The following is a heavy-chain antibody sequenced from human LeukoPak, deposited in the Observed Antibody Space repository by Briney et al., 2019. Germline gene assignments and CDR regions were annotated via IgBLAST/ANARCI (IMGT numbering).Heavy chain of an antibody. J-gene: IGHJ3*02. CDR2: LAHGETT. V-gene: IGHV4-38-2*02. CDR3: ARFVGSSWLAFDI. D-gene: IGHD6-13*01. Sequence: SETLSLTCTVSDASVSSNYYWGWIRQSPGKGPDWLGSLAHGETTYYNPSLRSRVTISIDTSKNQFSLQLNSVTAADTALYYCARFVGSSWLAFDIWGQGTMVTVSS. CDR1: DASVSSNYY.